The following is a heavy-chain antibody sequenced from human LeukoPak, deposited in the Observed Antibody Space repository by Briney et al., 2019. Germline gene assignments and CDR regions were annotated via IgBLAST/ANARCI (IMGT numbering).Heavy chain of an antibody. D-gene: IGHD3-22*01. CDR3: AKDWADYYDSSGYYDY. CDR2: ISYDGSNK. V-gene: IGHV3-30*18. Sequence: PGGSLRLSCAAPGFTFSSYGMHWVRQAPGKGLEWVAVISYDGSNKYYADSVKGRFTISRDNSKNTLYLQMNSLRAEDTAVYYCAKDWADYYDSSGYYDYWGQGTLVTVSS. CDR1: GFTFSSYG. J-gene: IGHJ4*02.